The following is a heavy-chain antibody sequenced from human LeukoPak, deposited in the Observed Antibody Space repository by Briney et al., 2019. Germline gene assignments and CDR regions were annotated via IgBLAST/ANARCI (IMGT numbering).Heavy chain of an antibody. V-gene: IGHV3-9*01. D-gene: IGHD2-15*01. CDR1: GFTFDDYA. J-gene: IGHJ6*03. CDR3: AKGVGGYYYYYMDV. CDR2: ISWNSGSI. Sequence: GRSLRLSCAASGFTFDDYAMHWVRQAPGKGLEWVSGISWNSGSIGYADSVKGRFTISRDNAKNSLYLQMNSLRAEDTALYYCAKGVGGYYYYYMDVWGKGTTVTISS.